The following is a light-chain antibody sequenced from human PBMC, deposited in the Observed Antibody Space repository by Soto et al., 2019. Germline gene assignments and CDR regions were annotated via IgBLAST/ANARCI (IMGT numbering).Light chain of an antibody. J-gene: IGKJ1*01. Sequence: EIVLTQSPATLSLSPGERATLSCRASQSVSSYLAWYQQKPGQAPRLLIYDASNRATGIPARFSGSGSGTYFTLTTSSPEPENFAVYYSEERTNWPPRLTFGQGPKVEIK. CDR3: EERTNWPPRLT. CDR2: DAS. CDR1: QSVSSY. V-gene: IGKV3-11*01.